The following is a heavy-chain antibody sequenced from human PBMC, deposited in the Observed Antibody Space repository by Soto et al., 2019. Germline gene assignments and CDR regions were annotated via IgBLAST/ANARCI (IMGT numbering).Heavy chain of an antibody. J-gene: IGHJ6*02. CDR1: GASISNAY. D-gene: IGHD5-12*01. CDR2: IHSSGTF. V-gene: IGHV4-4*07. CDR3: ARDNIVSKGYGMDV. Sequence: SETLSLTCTVSGASISNAYWSWIRQAAGKRLEWIGRIHSSGTFNYNPSLKSRVSISRDTSKNQISLRLSSVTAADTAVYYCARDNIVSKGYGMDVWGQGTTVTVSS.